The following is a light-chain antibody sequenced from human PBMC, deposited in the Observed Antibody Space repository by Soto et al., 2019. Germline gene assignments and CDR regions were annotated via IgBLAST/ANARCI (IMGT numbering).Light chain of an antibody. J-gene: IGKJ1*01. CDR3: QQYYSFPWT. CDR1: PGVSSF. V-gene: IGKV1D-8*01. Sequence: VIWMTQSPSLLSASTGDRVTISCRVSPGVSSFLAWYQQKPGKAPKILIYAASTLQTGVPSRFSGSGSGTDFTLTISNLPSADFSTYYCQQYYSFPWTFGQGTKVEIK. CDR2: AAS.